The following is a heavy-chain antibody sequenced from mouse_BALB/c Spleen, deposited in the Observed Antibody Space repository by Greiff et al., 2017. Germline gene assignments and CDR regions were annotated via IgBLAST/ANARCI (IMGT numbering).Heavy chain of an antibody. Sequence: EVQRVESGGGLVKPGGSLKLSCAASGFAFSSYDMSWVRQTPEKRLEWVAYISSGGGSIYYPDIVKGRFTISRDNAKNTLYLQMSSLKSEDTAMYYCARHETTVVATDAMDYWGQGTSVTVSS. J-gene: IGHJ4*01. CDR2: ISSGGGSI. CDR3: ARHETTVVATDAMDY. D-gene: IGHD1-1*01. V-gene: IGHV5-12-1*01. CDR1: GFAFSSYD.